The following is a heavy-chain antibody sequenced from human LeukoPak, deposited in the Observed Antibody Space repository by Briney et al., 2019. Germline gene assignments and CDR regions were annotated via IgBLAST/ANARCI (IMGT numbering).Heavy chain of an antibody. J-gene: IGHJ4*02. Sequence: PGGSLRLSCAASGFTFRNYGMHWVRQAPGKGLEWVAFIRYDGSNKYYADSVKGRFTISRDNAKNSLYLQMNSLRAEDTAVYYCARTYYDILTGYNPYFDYWGQGTLVTVSS. D-gene: IGHD3-9*01. V-gene: IGHV3-30*02. CDR2: IRYDGSNK. CDR1: GFTFRNYG. CDR3: ARTYYDILTGYNPYFDY.